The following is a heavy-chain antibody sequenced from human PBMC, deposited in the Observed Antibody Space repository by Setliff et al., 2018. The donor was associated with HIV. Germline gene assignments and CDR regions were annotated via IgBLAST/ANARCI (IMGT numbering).Heavy chain of an antibody. CDR2: IFPGDSDT. Sequence: GESLTISCKGSGYSFTSYWIGWVSQMPGKGLEWMGIIFPGDSDTRYSPSFQGQVTISAVKSISTAYLQWSSLKASDTAMYYCARNPTSRLGELSGFDPWGQGTLVTVSS. J-gene: IGHJ5*02. CDR3: ARNPTSRLGELSGFDP. D-gene: IGHD3-16*02. V-gene: IGHV5-51*01. CDR1: GYSFTSYW.